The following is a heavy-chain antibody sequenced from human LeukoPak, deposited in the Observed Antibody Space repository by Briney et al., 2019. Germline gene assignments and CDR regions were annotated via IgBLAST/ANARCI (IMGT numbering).Heavy chain of an antibody. Sequence: GASVKVSCKASGYTFTSYDISWVRQATGQGLEWMGWMNPNSGNTGYAQKFQGRVTMTRNTSISTAYMELSSLRSEDTAVYYCAREGYEASGYEAWGQGTLVTVSS. CDR2: MNPNSGNT. CDR1: GYTFTSYD. J-gene: IGHJ5*02. D-gene: IGHD5-12*01. V-gene: IGHV1-8*01. CDR3: AREGYEASGYEA.